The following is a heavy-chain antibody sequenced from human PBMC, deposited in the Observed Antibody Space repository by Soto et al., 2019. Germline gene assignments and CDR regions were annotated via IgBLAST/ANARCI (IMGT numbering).Heavy chain of an antibody. CDR1: GGSVSSGSYY. V-gene: IGHV4-61*01. CDR3: AREGFEIVYYTGVGGRDHYGMDV. CDR2: IYYSGST. D-gene: IGHD3-3*01. Sequence: SETLSLTCTVSGGSVSSGSYYWSWIRQPPGKGLEWIGYIYYSGSTNYNPSLKSRVTISVDTSKNQFSLKLSSVTAADTAVYYWAREGFEIVYYTGVGGRDHYGMDVWGQGTTVTVSS. J-gene: IGHJ6*02.